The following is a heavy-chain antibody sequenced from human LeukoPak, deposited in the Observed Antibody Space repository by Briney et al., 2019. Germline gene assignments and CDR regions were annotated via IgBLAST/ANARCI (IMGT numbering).Heavy chain of an antibody. CDR1: GYTLTSYF. Sequence: ASVKVSCKASGYTLTSYFMHWARQAPGQGLEWMGIINPSRGSTSYAQKFQGRVTMTRDTSTSTVYMELSSLRAEDTAVYYCAKVGGYYDSSGYYHVEALDYWGQGTLVTVSS. D-gene: IGHD3-22*01. J-gene: IGHJ4*02. V-gene: IGHV1-46*01. CDR3: AKVGGYYDSSGYYHVEALDY. CDR2: INPSRGST.